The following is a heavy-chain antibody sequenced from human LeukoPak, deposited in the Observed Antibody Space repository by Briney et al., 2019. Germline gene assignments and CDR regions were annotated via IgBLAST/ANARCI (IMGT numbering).Heavy chain of an antibody. CDR1: GYTFPSYF. D-gene: IGHD6-6*01. V-gene: IGHV1-46*01. CDR2: INPTGGST. CDR3: ARTAARRFDY. J-gene: IGHJ4*02. Sequence: ASVKVSCTASGYTFPSYFMHWVRPAPGQGLEWMGIINPTGGSTTYAQKFQGRVTMTRDTSTSAVYMELSSLRSDDTAVYYCARTAARRFDYWGQGTLVTVSS.